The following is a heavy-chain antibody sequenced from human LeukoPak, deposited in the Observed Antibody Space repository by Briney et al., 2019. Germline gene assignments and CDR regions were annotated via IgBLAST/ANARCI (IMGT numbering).Heavy chain of an antibody. CDR3: AKEPSMDV. CDR2: ISYDGSNK. CDR1: GFTFSSYG. V-gene: IGHV3-30*18. Sequence: GGSLRLSCAASGFTFSSYGMHWVRQAPGKGLEWVVVISYDGSNKYYADSVKGRFTISRDNSKNTLYLQMNSLRAEDTAVYYCAKEPSMDVWGQGTTVTVSS. J-gene: IGHJ6*02.